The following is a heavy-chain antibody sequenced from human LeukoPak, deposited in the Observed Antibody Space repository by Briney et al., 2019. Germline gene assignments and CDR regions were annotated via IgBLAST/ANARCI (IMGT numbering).Heavy chain of an antibody. CDR2: ISYDESNK. J-gene: IGHJ4*02. CDR1: GFTFSSYG. CDR3: AKGDVDTAMVRGY. Sequence: PGGSLRLSCAASGFTFSSYGMHWVRQAPGKGLEWVAVISYDESNKYYADSVKGRFTISRDNSKNTLYLQMNSLRAEDTAVYYCAKGDVDTAMVRGYWGQGTLVTVSS. V-gene: IGHV3-30*18. D-gene: IGHD5-18*01.